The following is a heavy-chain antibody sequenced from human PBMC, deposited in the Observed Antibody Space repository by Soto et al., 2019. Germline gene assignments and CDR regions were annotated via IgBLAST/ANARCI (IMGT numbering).Heavy chain of an antibody. V-gene: IGHV4-31*03. CDR1: GGSISSGGYY. CDR3: ASFDNYYDSSGYYYVGDAFDI. J-gene: IGHJ3*02. CDR2: IYYSGST. D-gene: IGHD3-22*01. Sequence: SETLSLTCTVSGGSISSGGYYFSWIRQHPGKGREWIGYIYYSGSTYYNPSLKSRVTISVDTSKNQFSLKLSSVTAADTAVYYCASFDNYYDSSGYYYVGDAFDIWGQGTMVTVSS.